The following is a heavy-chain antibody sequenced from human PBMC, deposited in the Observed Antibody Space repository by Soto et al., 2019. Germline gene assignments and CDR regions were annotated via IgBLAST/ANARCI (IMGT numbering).Heavy chain of an antibody. CDR2: ISSYNGNA. D-gene: IGHD1-1*01. Sequence: QVELVQSGAEVKRPGASVKVSCKASGYTFSAYGLNWVRQAPGQGLEWLGWISSYNGNASYSQKLQGRVTMTADTSTNTGYMELTGLTSDDTAVYFCARTGPKTYCYYSLDVWGLGTTVTVSS. V-gene: IGHV1-18*01. CDR1: GYTFSAYG. CDR3: ARTGPKTYCYYSLDV. J-gene: IGHJ6*02.